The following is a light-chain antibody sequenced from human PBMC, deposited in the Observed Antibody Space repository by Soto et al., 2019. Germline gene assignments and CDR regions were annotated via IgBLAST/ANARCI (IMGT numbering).Light chain of an antibody. CDR2: EVS. CDR3: TSKTSSSTRV. V-gene: IGLV2-14*03. J-gene: IGLJ1*01. CDR1: SSDVGAYDY. Sequence: LTQPASVSGSPGQSITISCTGTSSDVGAYDYVSWYQQHPDKAPKLMIYEVSNRPSGVSNRFSGSKSVNTAPLTISGLQAADEADYSCTSKTSSSTRVSGTGTKATVL.